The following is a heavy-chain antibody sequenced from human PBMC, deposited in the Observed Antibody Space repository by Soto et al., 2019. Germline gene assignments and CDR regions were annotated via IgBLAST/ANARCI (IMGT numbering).Heavy chain of an antibody. D-gene: IGHD4-4*01. CDR1: GYTFTSYA. V-gene: IGHV1-3*01. CDR2: INAGNGNT. J-gene: IGHJ5*02. CDR3: ARVIGYSNYNWFDP. Sequence: ASVKVSCEASGYTFTSYAMHWVRQAPGQRLEWMGWINAGNGNTKYSQKFQGRVTITRDTSASTAYMELSSLRSEDTAVYYCARVIGYSNYNWFDPWGQGTLVTVSS.